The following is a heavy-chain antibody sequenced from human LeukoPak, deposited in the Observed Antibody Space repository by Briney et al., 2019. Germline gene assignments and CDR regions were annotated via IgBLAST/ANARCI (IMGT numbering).Heavy chain of an antibody. V-gene: IGHV1-2*06. Sequence: AASVKVSCKASGYTFTSYHMHWVRQAPGQGLEWMGRINPNSGGTNYAQKFQGRVTMTRDTSISTAYMELSRLRSDDTAVYYCARVSPYSSSSGGGNYYYGMDVWGQGTTVTVSS. J-gene: IGHJ6*02. CDR1: GYTFTSYH. CDR2: INPNSGGT. D-gene: IGHD6-6*01. CDR3: ARVSPYSSSSGGGNYYYGMDV.